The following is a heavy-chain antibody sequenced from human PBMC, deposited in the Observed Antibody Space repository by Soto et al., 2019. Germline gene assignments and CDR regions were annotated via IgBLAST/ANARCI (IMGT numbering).Heavy chain of an antibody. Sequence: PSETLSLTCPVSGGSISSGGYYWSWIRQHPGKGLEWIGYIYYSGSTYYNPSLKSRVTISVDTSKNQFSLKLSSVTAADTAVYYCARAQGDFWSGYSTYYFDYWGQGTLVTVSS. J-gene: IGHJ4*02. CDR3: ARAQGDFWSGYSTYYFDY. CDR1: GGSISSGGYY. D-gene: IGHD3-3*01. CDR2: IYYSGST. V-gene: IGHV4-31*03.